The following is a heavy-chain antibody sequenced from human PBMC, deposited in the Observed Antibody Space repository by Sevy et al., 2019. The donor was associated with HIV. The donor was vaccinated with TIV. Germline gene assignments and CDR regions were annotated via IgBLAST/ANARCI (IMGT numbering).Heavy chain of an antibody. CDR1: GFTFSSYG. Sequence: GGSLRLSCAASGFTFSSYGMHWVRQAPGKGLEWVAFIRYDGSNKYYADSVKGRFTISRDNSKNTLYLQMNSLRAEDTAVEYCAKGEGIVVVVAATPLLLGYWGQGTLVTVSS. D-gene: IGHD2-15*01. J-gene: IGHJ4*02. V-gene: IGHV3-30*02. CDR2: IRYDGSNK. CDR3: AKGEGIVVVVAATPLLLGY.